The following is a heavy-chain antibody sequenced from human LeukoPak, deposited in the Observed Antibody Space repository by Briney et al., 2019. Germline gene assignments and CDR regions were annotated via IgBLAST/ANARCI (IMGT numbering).Heavy chain of an antibody. CDR2: IYHSGST. V-gene: IGHV4-38-2*02. J-gene: IGHJ4*02. Sequence: SETLSLTCSVAGYSISSGYYWGWIRQPPGKGLEWIGSIYHSGSTYYNPSLKSRVTISVDTSKNQFSLKLSSVTAADTAVYYCARHGDYYGSGSRYWGQGTLVTVSS. CDR3: ARHGDYYGSGSRY. CDR1: GYSISSGYY. D-gene: IGHD3-10*01.